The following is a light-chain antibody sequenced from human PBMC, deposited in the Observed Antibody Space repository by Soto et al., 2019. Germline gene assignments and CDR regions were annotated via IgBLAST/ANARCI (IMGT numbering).Light chain of an antibody. CDR2: EVS. CDR3: SSYADTNSFPYV. J-gene: IGLJ1*01. Sequence: QSVLTQPPSASGSPGQSVTISCTGTSSDVGGYNYVSWYQQHPGKAPKLMVYEVSKRPSGVPDRFTGSKSGNTASLTVSEPQDDDEADYFCSSYADTNSFPYVFGTGTKLTVL. CDR1: SSDVGGYNY. V-gene: IGLV2-8*01.